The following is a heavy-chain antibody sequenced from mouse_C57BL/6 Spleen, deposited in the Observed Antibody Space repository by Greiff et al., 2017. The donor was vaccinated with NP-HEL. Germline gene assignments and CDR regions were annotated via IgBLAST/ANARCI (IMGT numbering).Heavy chain of an antibody. CDR3: AKARGDYYAMDY. CDR2: IDPSDSYT. J-gene: IGHJ4*01. CDR1: GYTFTSYW. V-gene: IGHV1-50*01. Sequence: VKLQQPGAELVKPGASVKLSCKASGYTFTSYWMQWVKQRPGQGLEWIGEIDPSDSYTNYNQKFKGKATLTVDTSSSTAYMQLSSLTSEDSAVYYCAKARGDYYAMDYWGQGTSVTVSS.